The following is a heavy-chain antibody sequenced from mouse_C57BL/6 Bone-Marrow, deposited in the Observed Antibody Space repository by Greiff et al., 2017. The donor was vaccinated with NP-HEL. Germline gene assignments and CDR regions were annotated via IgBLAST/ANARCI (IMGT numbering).Heavy chain of an antibody. J-gene: IGHJ2*01. CDR2: ISSGGSYS. CDR3: ARRGIYYYGSSHFDY. V-gene: IGHV5-6*02. D-gene: IGHD1-1*01. Sequence: SLEWAATISSGGSYSYYPDSVKGRFTISRDNAKNTLYLQMSSLKSEDTAMYYCARRGIYYYGSSHFDYWGQGTTLTVSS.